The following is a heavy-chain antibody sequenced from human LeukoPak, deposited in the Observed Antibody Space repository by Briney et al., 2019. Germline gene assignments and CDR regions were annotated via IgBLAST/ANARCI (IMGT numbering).Heavy chain of an antibody. Sequence: TPSQTLSLTCTVSGGSISCGGYYWSWIRQHPGKGLEWSGDIYYSVSTYDNPSLKSRVNISVDTSKNQFSLKLTSVTAADTAVYFCARGAGVTARGVRWFDPWGQETLVTVSS. V-gene: IGHV4-31*03. D-gene: IGHD1-26*01. CDR1: GGSISCGGYY. CDR2: IYYSVST. CDR3: ARGAGVTARGVRWFDP. J-gene: IGHJ5*02.